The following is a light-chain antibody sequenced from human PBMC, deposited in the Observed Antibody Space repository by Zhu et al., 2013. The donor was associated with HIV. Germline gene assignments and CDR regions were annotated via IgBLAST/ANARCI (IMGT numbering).Light chain of an antibody. CDR1: QSVSSSY. J-gene: IGKJ3*01. CDR2: DGS. V-gene: IGKV3-20*01. Sequence: ILLTQSPGTLSLSPGERATLSCRASQSVSSSYLAWYQQKPGQAPRLLIYDGSNRATGIPDRFSGGGSGADFTLTINGLQPEDVGVYYCQLYGIPPLFGPGTKLQIK. CDR3: QLYGIPPL.